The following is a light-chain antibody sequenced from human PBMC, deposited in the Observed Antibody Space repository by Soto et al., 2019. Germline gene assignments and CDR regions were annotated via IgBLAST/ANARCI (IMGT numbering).Light chain of an antibody. CDR2: AAS. Sequence: SQLTQSPSSLSASVGDRVTITCRASQDISSYLAWYQQEPGKAPKLLIYAASTLQSGVPSRFSGSGSGTDFTLTISTLHPEDFATYYCQQLNSYPWTFGQGTKVDI. CDR3: QQLNSYPWT. CDR1: QDISSY. V-gene: IGKV1-9*01. J-gene: IGKJ1*01.